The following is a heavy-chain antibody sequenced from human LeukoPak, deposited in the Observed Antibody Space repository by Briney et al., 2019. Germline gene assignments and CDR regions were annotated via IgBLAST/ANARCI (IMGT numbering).Heavy chain of an antibody. V-gene: IGHV4-38-2*01. Sequence: ASETLSLTCVVSDYSITSGDYWAWIRQPPRKGLEWIGSIYNSVSTSYNPSLKSRVTMSVDPSKKQFSLNLRSVTAADTAVYYCARNMSTEGWFDSWGRGTLVTVSS. D-gene: IGHD5/OR15-5a*01. CDR1: DYSITSGDY. CDR3: ARNMSTEGWFDS. CDR2: IYNSVST. J-gene: IGHJ5*01.